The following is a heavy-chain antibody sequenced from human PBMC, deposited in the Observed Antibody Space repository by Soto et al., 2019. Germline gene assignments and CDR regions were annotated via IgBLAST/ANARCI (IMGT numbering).Heavy chain of an antibody. D-gene: IGHD6-25*01. CDR1: GYTFTGYY. V-gene: IGHV1-2*04. CDR2: INPNSGGT. CDR3: ARDLGDVIAAVGSNNYSSYGWDV. Sequence: ASVKVSCKASGYTFTGYYMHWVRQAPGQGLEWMGWINPNSGGTNYAQKFQGWVTMTRDTSISTAYMELSRLRSDDTAVYYCARDLGDVIAAVGSNNYSSYGWDVGGKGTTAT. J-gene: IGHJ6*04.